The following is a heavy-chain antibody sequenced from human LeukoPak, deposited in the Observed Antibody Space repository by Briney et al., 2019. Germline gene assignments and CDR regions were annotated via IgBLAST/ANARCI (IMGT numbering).Heavy chain of an antibody. CDR1: GFTFGSYA. Sequence: GGSLRLSCVASGFTFGSYAMSWVRQAPGKGLEWVSVISGSGGSTYYVDSVKGRFTISRDNSKNTLYLQMNSLRAEDTAVYYCAHDDSSGYNDAFDIWGQGTMVTVSS. CDR2: ISGSGGST. V-gene: IGHV3-23*01. CDR3: AHDDSSGYNDAFDI. J-gene: IGHJ3*02. D-gene: IGHD3-22*01.